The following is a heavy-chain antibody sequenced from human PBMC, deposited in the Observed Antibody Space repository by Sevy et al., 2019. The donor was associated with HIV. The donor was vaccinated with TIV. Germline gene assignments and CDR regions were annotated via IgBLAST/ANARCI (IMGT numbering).Heavy chain of an antibody. D-gene: IGHD3-9*01. J-gene: IGHJ4*02. CDR2: ISSNGDNA. V-gene: IGHV3-30-3*01. CDR1: GFAFRTYA. CDR3: ARGPEWELTSFLSH. Sequence: GGSLRLSCAASGFAFRTYAFHWVRQAPGRGLEWVGLISSNGDNAFHANSVRGRFTISRDNSMNTLYLELNNLTPDDTAVYYCARGPEWELTSFLSHWGQGTLVTVSS.